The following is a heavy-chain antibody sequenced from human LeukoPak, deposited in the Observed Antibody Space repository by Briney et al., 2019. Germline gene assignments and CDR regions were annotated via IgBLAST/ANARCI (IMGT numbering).Heavy chain of an antibody. CDR2: INHSGST. J-gene: IGHJ3*02. CDR3: ARAIRPTALFDI. CDR1: GGSFSGYY. Sequence: KPSETLSLTCAVYGGSFSGYYWSWIRQPPGKGLEWIGEINHSGSTNYNPSLKSRVTISVDTSKNQFSLKLSSVTAADTAVYYCARAIRPTALFDIWGQGTMVTVSS. V-gene: IGHV4-34*01. D-gene: IGHD2-2*02.